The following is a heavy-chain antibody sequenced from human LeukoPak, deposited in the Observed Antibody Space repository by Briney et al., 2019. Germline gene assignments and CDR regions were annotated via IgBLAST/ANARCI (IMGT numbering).Heavy chain of an antibody. CDR3: VVWKGDYTVDY. CDR2: IYFSGST. D-gene: IGHD4-17*01. V-gene: IGHV4-59*08. CDR1: GGSVSSYY. Sequence: KSSETLSLTCTVSGGSVSSYYWSWIRQFPGKGLEWIGYIYFSGSTSYNPSLESRVTISLDTSQNQFSLKVSSVTAADTAVYYCVVWKGDYTVDYWGQGTLVTVSS. J-gene: IGHJ4*02.